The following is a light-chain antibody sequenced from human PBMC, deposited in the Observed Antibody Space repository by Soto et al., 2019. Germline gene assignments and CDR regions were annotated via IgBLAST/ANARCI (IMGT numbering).Light chain of an antibody. CDR2: ADT. Sequence: QSVLTQPPSVSGAPGQRITISCTGSSSNIGAGYDVHWYRQLPGTAPKLLIFADTKRPSGVPDRFSGSKSGASASLDITGLQTDDEADYYCQSYDTSLSGYVFGFGTKVTVL. CDR1: SSNIGAGYD. CDR3: QSYDTSLSGYV. J-gene: IGLJ1*01. V-gene: IGLV1-40*01.